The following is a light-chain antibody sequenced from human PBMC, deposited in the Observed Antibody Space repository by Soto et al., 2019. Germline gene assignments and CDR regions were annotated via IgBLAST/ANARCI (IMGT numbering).Light chain of an antibody. J-gene: IGLJ1*01. CDR2: DVI. V-gene: IGLV2-14*03. Sequence: QSVLTQPASVSGSLGQSITISCTGTSSDIGGYTYVSWYQQHPGKAPELMIYDVINRPSGVSNRFSGFKSGNSASLTISGLQAEDEADYYCSSYSRSGNYVFGTGTKVTVL. CDR1: SSDIGGYTY. CDR3: SSYSRSGNYV.